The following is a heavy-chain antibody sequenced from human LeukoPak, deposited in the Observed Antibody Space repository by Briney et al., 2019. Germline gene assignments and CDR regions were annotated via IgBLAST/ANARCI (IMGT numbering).Heavy chain of an antibody. CDR2: IRSSGDSA. V-gene: IGHV3-23*01. J-gene: IGHJ4*02. Sequence: GGSLRLSCAASGYTFSGYAMNWVRQAPGKGLEWVSVIRSSGDSAYYADFVKGRFTISRDNSKNTLYLQMNSLRAEDTAVYYCAKGYYASGSSLSAFDSWGQGTLVTVSS. CDR1: GYTFSGYA. D-gene: IGHD3-10*01. CDR3: AKGYYASGSSLSAFDS.